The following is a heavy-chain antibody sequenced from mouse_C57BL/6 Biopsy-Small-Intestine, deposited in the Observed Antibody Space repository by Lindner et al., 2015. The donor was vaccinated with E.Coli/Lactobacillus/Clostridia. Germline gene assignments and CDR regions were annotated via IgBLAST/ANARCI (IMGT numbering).Heavy chain of an antibody. J-gene: IGHJ2*01. CDR3: VRHVTLYYGYDYFDY. Sequence: VQLQESGGGLVQPKGSLKLSCAASGFSFNTYAMNWVRQAPGEGLEWVARIRSKSNNYATYYADSVKDRFTISRDDSESMLYLQMNNLKTEDTAMYYCVRHVTLYYGYDYFDYWGQGTTLTVSS. V-gene: IGHV10-1*01. CDR2: IRSKSNNYAT. D-gene: IGHD2-2*01. CDR1: GFSFNTYA.